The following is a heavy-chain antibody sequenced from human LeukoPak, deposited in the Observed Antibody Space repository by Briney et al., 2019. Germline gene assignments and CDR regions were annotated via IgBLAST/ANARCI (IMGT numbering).Heavy chain of an antibody. CDR2: ISSSSSTI. CDR3: AKDHVNAGRLDY. CDR1: GFTFSSYS. V-gene: IGHV3-48*01. J-gene: IGHJ4*02. Sequence: GGSLRLSCAASGFTFSSYSMNWVRQAPGKGLEWVSYISSSSSTIYYADSVKGRFTISRGNSKNTVYLQMDNLRAEDTALYYCAKDHVNAGRLDYWGQGTPVTVSS. D-gene: IGHD6-13*01.